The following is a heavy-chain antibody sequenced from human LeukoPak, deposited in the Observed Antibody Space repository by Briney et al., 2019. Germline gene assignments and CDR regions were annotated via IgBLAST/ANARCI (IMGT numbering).Heavy chain of an antibody. CDR3: AKGGYSYGYRPGYFQH. J-gene: IGHJ1*01. CDR1: GFTFSSYA. Sequence: PGGSLRLSCAASGFTFSSYAMSWVRQAPGKGLEWVSAISGSGGSTYYADSVKGRFTISRDNSKNTLYLQMNSLRAEDTAVYYCAKGGYSYGYRPGYFQHWGQGTLVTVSS. D-gene: IGHD5-18*01. V-gene: IGHV3-23*01. CDR2: ISGSGGST.